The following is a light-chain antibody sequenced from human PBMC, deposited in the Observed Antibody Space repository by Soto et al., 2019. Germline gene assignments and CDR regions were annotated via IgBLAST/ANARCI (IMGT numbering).Light chain of an antibody. V-gene: IGKV4-1*01. J-gene: IGKJ1*01. CDR1: QSVLYSSNNKNY. CDR2: WAS. CDR3: QQYYSTPRK. Sequence: DIVMTQSPDSLAVSLGERATINCKSSQSVLYSSNNKNYLAWYQQKPGQPPKLLIYWASTRESGVPDRFSGSGAGTDSTLTISSLQAEDVAVYYCQQYYSTPRKFGQGTKVEIQ.